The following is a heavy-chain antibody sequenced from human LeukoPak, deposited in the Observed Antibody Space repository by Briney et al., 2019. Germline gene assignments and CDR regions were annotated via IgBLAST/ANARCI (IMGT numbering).Heavy chain of an antibody. V-gene: IGHV4-61*01. CDR1: GGSVSSGSYY. D-gene: IGHD6-6*01. CDR3: ARGRIAARPGDY. Sequence: SETLSLTCTVSGGSVSSGSYYWSWIRQPPGKGLEWIGYIYYSGSTNYNPSLKSRVTISVDTSKNQFSLKLSSVTAADTAVYYCARGRIAARPGDYWGQGTLVTVSS. CDR2: IYYSGST. J-gene: IGHJ4*02.